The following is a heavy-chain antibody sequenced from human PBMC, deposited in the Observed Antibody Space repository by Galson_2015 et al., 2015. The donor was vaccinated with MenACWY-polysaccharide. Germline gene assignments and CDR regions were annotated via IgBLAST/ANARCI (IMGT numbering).Heavy chain of an antibody. D-gene: IGHD2-21*01. CDR1: GFTFSNYW. V-gene: IGHV3-74*01. CDR2: IKSDGSTT. J-gene: IGHJ6*03. Sequence: SLRLSCAASGFTFSNYWMHWVRQAPGEGLVWVSRIKSDGSTTDNADSVKGRFIISRDNAKNTLYLEMNSLRAEDTAVYYCAQLGGDSPTEVWGKGTTVIVSS. CDR3: AQLGGDSPTEV.